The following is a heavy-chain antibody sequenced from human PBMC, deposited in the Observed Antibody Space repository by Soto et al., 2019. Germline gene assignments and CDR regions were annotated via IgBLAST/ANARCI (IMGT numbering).Heavy chain of an antibody. J-gene: IGHJ4*02. D-gene: IGHD3-3*01. CDR2: MNPNSGNT. CDR3: ARSEGITIFGVANTKYYFDY. V-gene: IGHV1-8*01. CDR1: GYTFTSYD. Sequence: ASVKVSCKGSGYTFTSYDINWGRQATGQRVEGVGWMNPNSGNTGYAQKFQGRVTMTRNTSISTAYMELSSLRSEDTAVYYCARSEGITIFGVANTKYYFDYWGQGTLVTVSS.